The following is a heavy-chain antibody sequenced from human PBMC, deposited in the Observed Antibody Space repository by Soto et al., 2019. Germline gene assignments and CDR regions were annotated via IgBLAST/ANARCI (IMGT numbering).Heavy chain of an antibody. D-gene: IGHD2-15*01. CDR1: GFTFSSYA. CDR3: AKRGYCSGGSCYFDSLAPYFDY. V-gene: IGHV3-23*01. Sequence: GGSLRLSCAASGFTFSSYAMSWVRQAPGKGLEWVSATSGSGGSTYYADSVKGRFTISRDNSKNTLYLQMNSLRAEDTAVYYCAKRGYCSGGSCYFDSLAPYFDYWGQGTLVTVSS. J-gene: IGHJ4*02. CDR2: TSGSGGST.